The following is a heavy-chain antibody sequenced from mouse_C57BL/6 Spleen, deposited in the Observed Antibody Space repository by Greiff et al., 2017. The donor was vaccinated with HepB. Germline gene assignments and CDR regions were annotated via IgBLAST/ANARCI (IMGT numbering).Heavy chain of an antibody. J-gene: IGHJ2*01. CDR2: INPNNGGT. D-gene: IGHD2-2*01. Sequence: EVQLVESGPELVKPGASVKMSCKASGYTFTDYNMHWVKQSHGKSLEWIGYINPNNGGTSYNQKFKGKATLTVNKSSSTAYMELRSLTSEDSAVYYCARSGGYPYYFDYWGQGTTLTVSS. V-gene: IGHV1-22*01. CDR1: GYTFTDYN. CDR3: ARSGGYPYYFDY.